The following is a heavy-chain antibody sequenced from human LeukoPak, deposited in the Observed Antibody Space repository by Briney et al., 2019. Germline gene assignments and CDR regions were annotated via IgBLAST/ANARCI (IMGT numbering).Heavy chain of an antibody. V-gene: IGHV4-59*08. CDR3: ARVPARLLYFDY. CDR2: IYYSGST. J-gene: IGHJ4*02. CDR1: GGSIISYY. Sequence: PSETLSLTCTVSGGSIISYYWSWIRQPPGKGLEWIGYIYYSGSTNYNPSLKSRVTISVDTSKNQFSLKLSSVTAADTAVYYCARVPARLLYFDYWGQGTLVTVSS. D-gene: IGHD6-6*01.